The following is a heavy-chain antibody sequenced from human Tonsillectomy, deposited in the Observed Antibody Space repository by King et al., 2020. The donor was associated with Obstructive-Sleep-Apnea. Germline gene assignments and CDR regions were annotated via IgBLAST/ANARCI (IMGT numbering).Heavy chain of an antibody. Sequence: QLQESGPRLVKPSETLSLTCTVSGDRIRGYYWSWIRQPPGGGLEWIGYIHYTGNYIYNPSLKSRLSISVDTSKNQFSLRLTSVTAADTGTYYCARDKALYAFDIWGQGTAVTVSS. CDR1: GDRIRGYY. CDR3: ARDKALYAFDI. D-gene: IGHD5/OR15-5a*01. CDR2: IHYTGNY. V-gene: IGHV4-59*01. J-gene: IGHJ3*02.